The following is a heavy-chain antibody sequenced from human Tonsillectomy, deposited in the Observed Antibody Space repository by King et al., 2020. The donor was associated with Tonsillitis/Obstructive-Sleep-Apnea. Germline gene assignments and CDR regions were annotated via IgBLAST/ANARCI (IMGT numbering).Heavy chain of an antibody. Sequence: VQLQESGPGLVKPSETLSLTCTVSGGSISSYYWSWIRQPPGKGLEWIGYIYYSGSTNYNPSLKSRVTIAVDTSKNQFSLKLISVTAADTAVYYFARTPGGGRGWARVEYYSSGMDVWGQGTTVTVSS. J-gene: IGHJ6*02. V-gene: IGHV4-59*08. D-gene: IGHD6-19*01. CDR2: IYYSGST. CDR3: ARTPGGGRGWARVEYYSSGMDV. CDR1: GGSISSYY.